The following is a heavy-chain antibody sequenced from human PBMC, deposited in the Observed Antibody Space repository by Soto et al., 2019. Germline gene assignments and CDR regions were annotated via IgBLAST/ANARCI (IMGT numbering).Heavy chain of an antibody. Sequence: QVQLVESGGGVVQPGRSLRLSCAASGFTFRNYAMHWVRQAPGKGLEWVAVISDDGANKDYADSVKGRFTISRDNSKNTLYLQMNSLRPEDTAVYYCARGLGVVISRDWFDPWGQGTLVTVSA. V-gene: IGHV3-30-3*01. CDR2: ISDDGANK. CDR3: ARGLGVVISRDWFDP. D-gene: IGHD3-3*01. CDR1: GFTFRNYA. J-gene: IGHJ5*02.